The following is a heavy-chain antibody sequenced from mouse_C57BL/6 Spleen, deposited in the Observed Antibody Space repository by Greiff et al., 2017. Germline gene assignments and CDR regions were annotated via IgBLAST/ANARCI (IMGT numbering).Heavy chain of an antibody. D-gene: IGHD2-4*01. CDR1: GFTFSDYY. J-gene: IGHJ4*01. CDR3: ARDGQGGYYDDYAMDY. Sequence: EVMLVESEGGLVQPGSSMKLSCTASGFTFSDYYMAWVRQVPEKGLEWVANINYDGSSTYYLDSLKSRFIISRDNAKNILYLQMSSLKSEDTATYYCARDGQGGYYDDYAMDYWGQGTSVTVSS. V-gene: IGHV5-16*01. CDR2: INYDGSST.